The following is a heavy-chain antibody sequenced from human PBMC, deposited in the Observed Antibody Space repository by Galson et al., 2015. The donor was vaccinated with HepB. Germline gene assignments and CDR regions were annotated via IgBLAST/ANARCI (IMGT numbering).Heavy chain of an antibody. CDR2: LYWDDDK. D-gene: IGHD2-2*02. CDR1: GFSLNISGVG. CDR3: VRRQDNHYNYFDY. J-gene: IGHJ4*02. V-gene: IGHV2-5*02. Sequence: PALVKPTQTLTLTCTFSGFSLNISGVGVGWIRQPPGKALEWLALLYWDDDKRYSPSLKTRVAITKGTSKNQVVLTMTNVDPVDSATYYCVRRQDNHYNYFDYWGQGTLVTVSS.